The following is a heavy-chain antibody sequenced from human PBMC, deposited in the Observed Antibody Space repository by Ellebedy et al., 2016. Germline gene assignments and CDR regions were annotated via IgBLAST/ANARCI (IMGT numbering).Heavy chain of an antibody. D-gene: IGHD2-2*01. J-gene: IGHJ6*02. Sequence: SETLSLTCIVSGGSISGGGYYWSWIRQNPGKGLEWIGYIYHSGTTYYTPSLKSRVTISVDTSKSQFSMNLSSVTAADTAVYYCARFCSSTSCHHLYGMDVWGQGTTVTVSS. CDR1: GGSISGGGYY. V-gene: IGHV4-31*03. CDR2: IYHSGTT. CDR3: ARFCSSTSCHHLYGMDV.